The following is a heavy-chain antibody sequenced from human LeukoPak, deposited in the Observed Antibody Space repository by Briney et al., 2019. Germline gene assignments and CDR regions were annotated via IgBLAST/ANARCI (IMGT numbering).Heavy chain of an antibody. D-gene: IGHD1-26*01. J-gene: IGHJ4*02. CDR3: ATGGGSYSIFGY. CDR1: GYTLTELS. V-gene: IGHV1-24*01. Sequence: ASVKVSCKVSGYTLTELSMHWVRQAPGKGLEWMGGFDPEDGETIYAQKFRGRVTMTEDTSTDTAYMELSSLRSEDTAVYYCATGGGSYSIFGYWGQGTLVTVSS. CDR2: FDPEDGET.